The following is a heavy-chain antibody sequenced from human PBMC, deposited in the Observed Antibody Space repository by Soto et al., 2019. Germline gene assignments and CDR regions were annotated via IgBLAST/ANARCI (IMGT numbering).Heavy chain of an antibody. Sequence: SVKVSCKASGGTFRSYSISWVRQAPGQGLEWMGRIIPILGIANYAQKFQGRVTNTADKSTNTAYMELSSLRSDDTAVYYCARGILTGYPPREYYFDHWGQGTLVNVSS. CDR2: IIPILGIA. J-gene: IGHJ4*02. CDR1: GGTFRSYS. D-gene: IGHD3-9*01. V-gene: IGHV1-69*02. CDR3: ARGILTGYPPREYYFDH.